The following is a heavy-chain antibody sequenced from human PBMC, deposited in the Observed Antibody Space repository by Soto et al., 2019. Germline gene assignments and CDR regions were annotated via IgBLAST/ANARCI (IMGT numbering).Heavy chain of an antibody. CDR1: GGSISCVSCC. D-gene: IGHD2-2*01. CDR2: IYYSGSA. Sequence: SETISVTWTVLGGSISCVSCCWGWIRQPPGKGLEWIGSIYYSGSAYYSPSLKSRVTMSVDTSKNQLSLKLSSVTAADTAVYYCARLHCNSPNCVPLDPWGQGTLVTVSS. V-gene: IGHV4-39*01. CDR3: ARLHCNSPNCVPLDP. J-gene: IGHJ5*02.